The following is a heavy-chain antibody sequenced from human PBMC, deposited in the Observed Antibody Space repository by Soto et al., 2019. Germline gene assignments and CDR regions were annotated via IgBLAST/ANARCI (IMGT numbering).Heavy chain of an antibody. CDR3: TTSHPELEANNFDY. V-gene: IGHV3-15*01. D-gene: IGHD1-1*01. CDR2: IKSKTDGGTT. Sequence: EVQLVESGGGLVKPGGSLRLSCAASGFTFSNAWMSWVRQAPGKGLEWVGRIKSKTDGGTTDYAAPVKGRFTISRDDSKNTLYLQMNSLITEDIAVYYCTTSHPELEANNFDYWGQGTLVTVSS. J-gene: IGHJ4*02. CDR1: GFTFSNAW.